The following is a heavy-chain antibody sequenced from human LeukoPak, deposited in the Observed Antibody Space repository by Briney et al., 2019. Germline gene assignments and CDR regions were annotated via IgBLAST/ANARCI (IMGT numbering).Heavy chain of an antibody. Sequence: GGSLRLSCTASGLTFSTSGFNWVRQAPGKGQEWVASIGPTGSDRYHADSIKGRFTISRDNANNFLYLQMNSLRAEDTAVYYCATETNGRHYDYWGQGTLLTVSP. CDR2: IGPTGSDR. CDR3: ATETNGRHYDY. J-gene: IGHJ4*02. D-gene: IGHD1-14*01. CDR1: GLTFSTSG. V-gene: IGHV3-21*06.